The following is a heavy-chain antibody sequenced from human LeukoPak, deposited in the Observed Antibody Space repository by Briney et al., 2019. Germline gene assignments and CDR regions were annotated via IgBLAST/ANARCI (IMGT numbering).Heavy chain of an antibody. CDR3: ARLSPIDYGGNSFDY. CDR1: GGSISSSSYY. Sequence: PSETLSLTCTVSGGSISSSSYYWGWIRQPPGKGLEWIGSIYYSGSTYYNPSLKSRVTISVDTSKNQFSLKLSSVTAADTAVYYCARLSPIDYGGNSFDYWGQGTLVTVSS. CDR2: IYYSGST. J-gene: IGHJ4*02. V-gene: IGHV4-39*07. D-gene: IGHD4-23*01.